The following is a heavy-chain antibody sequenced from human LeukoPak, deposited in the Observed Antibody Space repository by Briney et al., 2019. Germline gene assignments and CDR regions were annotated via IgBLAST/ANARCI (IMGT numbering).Heavy chain of an antibody. CDR3: ATPDYYDGSGYYDLDY. CDR2: INPSGGST. J-gene: IGHJ4*02. Sequence: GASVKVSCKASGYTFTSYYMHWVRQAPGRGLEWMGIINPSGGSTSYAQKFQGRVTMTEDTSTDTAYMELSSLRSEDTAVYYCATPDYYDGSGYYDLDYWGQGTLVTVSS. CDR1: GYTFTSYY. D-gene: IGHD3-22*01. V-gene: IGHV1-46*01.